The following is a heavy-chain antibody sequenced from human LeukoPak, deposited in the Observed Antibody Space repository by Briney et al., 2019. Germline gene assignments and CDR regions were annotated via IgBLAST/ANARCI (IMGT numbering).Heavy chain of an antibody. CDR1: GFTFSSYG. Sequence: GGSLRLSCAASGFTFSSYGMHWVRQAPGKGLEWVSAISGSGGSTYYADSVKGRFTISRDNSKNTLYLQMNSLRAEDTAVYYCAKYIVGATLYYFDYWGQGTLVTVSS. J-gene: IGHJ4*02. CDR2: ISGSGGST. D-gene: IGHD1-26*01. V-gene: IGHV3-23*01. CDR3: AKYIVGATLYYFDY.